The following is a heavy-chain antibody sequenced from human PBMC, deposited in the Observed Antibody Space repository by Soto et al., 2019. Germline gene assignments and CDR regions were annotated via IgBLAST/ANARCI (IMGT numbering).Heavy chain of an antibody. CDR1: GFTFSSYS. J-gene: IGHJ2*01. CDR3: ARARRYSSGWYKSYWYFDL. V-gene: IGHV3-21*01. CDR2: ISSSSSYI. D-gene: IGHD6-19*01. Sequence: LRLSCAASGFTFSSYSMNWVRQAPGKGLEWVSSISSSSSYIYYADSVKGRFTISRDNAKNSLYLQMNSLRAEDTAVYYCARARRYSSGWYKSYWYFDLWGRGTLVTVSS.